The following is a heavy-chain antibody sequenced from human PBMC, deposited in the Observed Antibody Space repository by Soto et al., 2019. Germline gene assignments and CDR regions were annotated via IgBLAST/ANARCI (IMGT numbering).Heavy chain of an antibody. J-gene: IGHJ6*02. D-gene: IGHD2-8*01. CDR3: ARAPRRYCTSLSRLALYGLDV. Sequence: GSLILSCAASGFTFSDYAMHWVRHVPGQGLEWVAVISFDGNIKYDADSVKGRFTISRDNSKNTLFLQMDSLKGEDTAVYSCARAPRRYCTSLSRLALYGLDVWGPGTAVTVS. V-gene: IGHV3-30-3*01. CDR2: ISFDGNIK. CDR1: GFTFSDYA.